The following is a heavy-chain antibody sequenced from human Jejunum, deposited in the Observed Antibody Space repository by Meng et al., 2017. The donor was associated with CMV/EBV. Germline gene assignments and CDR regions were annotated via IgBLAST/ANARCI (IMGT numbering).Heavy chain of an antibody. J-gene: IGHJ5*02. CDR1: YF. CDR2: INPSSGST. D-gene: IGHD3-22*01. V-gene: IGHV1-46*04. Sequence: YFMHWVRPAPGQGLEWMGIINPSSGSTTYARKLQGRVTMTRDPSTSTFYMELSSLTSEDTAVYFCSRGPYYYESSGYYGGQSNWFDPWGQGTLVTVSS. CDR3: SRGPYYYESSGYYGGQSNWFDP.